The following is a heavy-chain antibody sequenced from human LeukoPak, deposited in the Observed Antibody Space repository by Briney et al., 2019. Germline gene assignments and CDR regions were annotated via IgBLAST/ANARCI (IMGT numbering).Heavy chain of an antibody. Sequence: GGSLRLSCVGSGFTFRGYWMSWVRQPPGKGLEWVANINQDGSGKYYVDSLKGRFTISRDNAKNSLYLQMNSLRAEDTAVYHCARDIDGAMVRGVIVFWGQGTLVTVSS. J-gene: IGHJ4*02. V-gene: IGHV3-7*05. D-gene: IGHD3-10*01. CDR2: INQDGSGK. CDR1: GFTFRGYW. CDR3: ARDIDGAMVRGVIVF.